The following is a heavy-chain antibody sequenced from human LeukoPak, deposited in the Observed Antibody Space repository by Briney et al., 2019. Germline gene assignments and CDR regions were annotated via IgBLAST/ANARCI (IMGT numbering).Heavy chain of an antibody. D-gene: IGHD4/OR15-4a*01. CDR3: ARARESLTTRYFDY. J-gene: IGHJ4*02. Sequence: SAKVSCKAFGYTFTGYYMHWVRQAPGQGLEWMGGIIPIFGTANYAQKFQGRVTITADESTSTAYMELSSLRSEDTAVYYCARARESLTTRYFDYWGQGTLVTVSS. CDR1: GYTFTGYY. CDR2: IIPIFGTA. V-gene: IGHV1-69*13.